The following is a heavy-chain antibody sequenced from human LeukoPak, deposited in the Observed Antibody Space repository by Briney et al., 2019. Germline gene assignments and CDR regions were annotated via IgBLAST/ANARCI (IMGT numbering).Heavy chain of an antibody. CDR3: ASFGVDKQTFDY. CDR1: GGSIRSSSYY. J-gene: IGHJ4*02. CDR2: IYYTGST. D-gene: IGHD3-10*01. Sequence: KPSETLSLTCTVSGGSIRSSSYYWGWIRQPPGKGPEWIGSIYYTGSTYYNPSLKSRVTMSVDTSKNQFSLKLSSVTAADTAVYYCASFGVDKQTFDYWGQGTLVTVSS. V-gene: IGHV4-39*07.